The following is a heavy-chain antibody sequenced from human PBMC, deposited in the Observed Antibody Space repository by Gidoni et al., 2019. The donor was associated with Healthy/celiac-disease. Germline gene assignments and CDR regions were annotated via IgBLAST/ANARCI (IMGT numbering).Heavy chain of an antibody. V-gene: IGHV3-21*01. D-gene: IGHD2-2*01. CDR1: GFTFSSYS. J-gene: IGHJ6*02. CDR2: ISSSSSYI. Sequence: EVQLVESGGGLVKPGGSLRLSCAASGFTFSSYSMNWVRQAPGKGLEWVSSISSSSSYIYYADSVKGRFTIPRDNAKNSLYLQMNSLRAEDTAVYYCAREVVVPAANRYYYYGMDVWGQGTTVTVSS. CDR3: AREVVVPAANRYYYYGMDV.